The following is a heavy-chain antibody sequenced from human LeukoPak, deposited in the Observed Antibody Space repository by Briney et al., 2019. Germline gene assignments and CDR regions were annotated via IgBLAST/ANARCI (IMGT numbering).Heavy chain of an antibody. V-gene: IGHV1-46*01. D-gene: IGHD3-22*01. CDR2: INPSGGST. J-gene: IGHJ4*02. CDR1: GYTFTNYY. Sequence: ASVKVSCKASGYTFTNYYMHWVRQAPGQGLEWMGIINPSGGSTSYAQKFQGRVTMTRDTSTSTVYMELSSLRSEDTAVYYCAGSSGYYYAGFDCWGQGTLVTVSS. CDR3: AGSSGYYYAGFDC.